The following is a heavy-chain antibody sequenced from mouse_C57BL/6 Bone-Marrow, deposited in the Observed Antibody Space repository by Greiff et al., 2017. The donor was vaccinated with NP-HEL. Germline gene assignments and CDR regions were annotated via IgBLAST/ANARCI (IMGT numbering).Heavy chain of an antibody. Sequence: VQLQQSGAELVRPGASVTLSCKASGYTFTDYEMHWVKQTPVHGLEWIGAIDPETGGTAYNQKFKGKAILTADKSSSTAYMELRSLTSEDSAVYYCTRCGSSYIYYFDYWGQGTTLTVSS. D-gene: IGHD1-1*01. J-gene: IGHJ2*01. CDR2: IDPETGGT. CDR1: GYTFTDYE. CDR3: TRCGSSYIYYFDY. V-gene: IGHV1-15*01.